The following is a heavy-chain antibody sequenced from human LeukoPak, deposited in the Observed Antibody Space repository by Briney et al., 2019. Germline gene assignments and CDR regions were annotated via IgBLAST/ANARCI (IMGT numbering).Heavy chain of an antibody. Sequence: PSETLSLTCTVSGGSISSYYWSWIRQPARKGLEWIGRIYTSGSTNYNPSLKSRVTISVDKSKNQFSLKLSSVTAADTAVHYCARALGGDYSRGYYYYMDVWGKGTTVTVSS. CDR1: GGSISSYY. V-gene: IGHV4-4*07. D-gene: IGHD4-17*01. CDR2: IYTSGST. CDR3: ARALGGDYSRGYYYYMDV. J-gene: IGHJ6*03.